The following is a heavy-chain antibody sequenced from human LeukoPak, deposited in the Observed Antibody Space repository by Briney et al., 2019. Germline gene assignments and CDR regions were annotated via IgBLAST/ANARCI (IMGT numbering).Heavy chain of an antibody. Sequence: SSVKVSYKASGGTLSSYAISWVLDAPGQGLEWMVRIIPIFGTANYAQKFQGRVTITADKPTSTAYMELSSLRSENTAVYYCARHRIYSNYVNYWGQGTLVTVSS. CDR1: GGTLSSYA. J-gene: IGHJ4*02. CDR3: ARHRIYSNYVNY. V-gene: IGHV1-69*06. CDR2: IIPIFGTA. D-gene: IGHD4-11*01.